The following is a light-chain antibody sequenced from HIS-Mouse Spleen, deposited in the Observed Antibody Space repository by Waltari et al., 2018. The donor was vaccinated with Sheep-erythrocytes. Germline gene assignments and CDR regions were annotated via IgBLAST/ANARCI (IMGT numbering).Light chain of an antibody. J-gene: IGLJ1*01. CDR1: STDVGGYNY. CDR2: DVS. CDR3: CSYAGSYNHV. V-gene: IGLV2-11*01. Sequence: QSALTQPRSLSASPGQSVPISCTETSTDVGGYNYVSWYQQHPGKAPKLMIYDVSKRPSGVPDRFSGSKSGNTASLTISGLQAEDEADYYCCSYAGSYNHVFATGTKVTVL.